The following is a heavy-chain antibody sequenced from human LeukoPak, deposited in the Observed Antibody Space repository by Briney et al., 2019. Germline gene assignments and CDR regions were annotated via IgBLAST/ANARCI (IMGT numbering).Heavy chain of an antibody. Sequence: SETLSLTCTVSGGSISSYYWSWIRQPPGKGLEWIGYMYYSGSTNYNPSLKSRVTISVDTSKNQFSLKLSSVTAADTAVYYCARGGEYYYGSGSWWFDPWGQGTLVTVSS. CDR3: ARGGEYYYGSGSWWFDP. CDR1: GGSISSYY. CDR2: MYYSGST. J-gene: IGHJ5*02. V-gene: IGHV4-59*12. D-gene: IGHD3-10*01.